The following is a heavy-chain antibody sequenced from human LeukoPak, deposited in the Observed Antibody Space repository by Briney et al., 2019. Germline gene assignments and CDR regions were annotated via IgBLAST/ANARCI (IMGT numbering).Heavy chain of an antibody. CDR2: ISSSGSTI. V-gene: IGHV3-48*03. Sequence: GGSLRLSCAASGFTFSSYEMNWVRQAPGKGLEWVSYISSSGSTIYYADSVKGRFTISRDNAKNSLYLQMNSLRAEDTAVYYCARGRLYLMVYAIEGDGMDVWGQGTTVTVSS. CDR1: GFTFSSYE. D-gene: IGHD2-8*01. CDR3: ARGRLYLMVYAIEGDGMDV. J-gene: IGHJ6*02.